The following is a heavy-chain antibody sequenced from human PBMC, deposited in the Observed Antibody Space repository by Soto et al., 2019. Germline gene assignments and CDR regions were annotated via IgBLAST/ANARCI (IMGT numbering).Heavy chain of an antibody. CDR3: AGQTFTIAAASYGRSNWFDP. CDR1: GGSITSSSHF. D-gene: IGHD6-25*01. J-gene: IGHJ5*02. Sequence: PSDTLSLTCTVSGGSITSSSHFWGWVRQPPGKGLEWIGTIYFTGNTYYTPSLKSRLTMSIDTSKNEFSLRLNSVTAADTAVYYCAGQTFTIAAASYGRSNWFDPWGPGTLVTVSS. CDR2: IYFTGNT. V-gene: IGHV4-39*01.